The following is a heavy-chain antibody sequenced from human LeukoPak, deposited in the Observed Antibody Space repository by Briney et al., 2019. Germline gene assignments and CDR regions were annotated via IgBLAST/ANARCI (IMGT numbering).Heavy chain of an antibody. V-gene: IGHV4-59*01. Sequence: SETPSLTCNVSGVSISSYYWSWIRQPPGKGLEWIGYIFHRGSTNYNPSLKSRVTISVDTSKNHFSLKLSSVTAADTAVYYCARGHPGWRHYYYYMDVWGKGTTVTVSS. D-gene: IGHD6-19*01. J-gene: IGHJ6*03. CDR1: GVSISSYY. CDR2: IFHRGST. CDR3: ARGHPGWRHYYYYMDV.